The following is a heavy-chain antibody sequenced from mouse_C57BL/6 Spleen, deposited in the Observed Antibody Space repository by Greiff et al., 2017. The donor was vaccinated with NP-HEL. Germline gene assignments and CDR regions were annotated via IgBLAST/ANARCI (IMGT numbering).Heavy chain of an antibody. CDR1: GYAFSSSW. Sequence: SGPELVKPGASVKISCKASGYAFSSSWMNWVKQRPGKGLEWIGRIYPGDGDTNYNGKFKGKATLTADKSSSTAYMQLSSLTSEDSAVYFCARRGYYGSSYEDYFDYWGQGTTLTVSS. CDR2: IYPGDGDT. CDR3: ARRGYYGSSYEDYFDY. V-gene: IGHV1-82*01. D-gene: IGHD1-1*01. J-gene: IGHJ2*01.